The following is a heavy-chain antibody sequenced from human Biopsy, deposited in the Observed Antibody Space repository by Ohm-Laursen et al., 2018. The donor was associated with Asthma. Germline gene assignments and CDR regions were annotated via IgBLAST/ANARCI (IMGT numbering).Heavy chain of an antibody. J-gene: IGHJ4*02. CDR2: IYYIGST. CDR3: ARRGGVRRYFDY. V-gene: IGHV4-30-4*02. D-gene: IGHD3-16*01. CDR1: GGSISSGAYY. Sequence: SDTLSLTCTVSGGSISSGAYYWSWVRQPPGKGLEWIGYIYYIGSTYYNPSLKSRVAISLDTSKNQFSLKLSSMTAADTAVYFCARRGGVRRYFDYWGQGTLVTVSS.